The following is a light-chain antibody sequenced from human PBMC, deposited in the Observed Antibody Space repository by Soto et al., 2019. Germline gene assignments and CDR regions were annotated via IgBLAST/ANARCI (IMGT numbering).Light chain of an antibody. CDR2: DAS. CDR1: QSVTSSY. V-gene: IGKV3-20*01. Sequence: EIVLTQSPGTLSLSPGERATLSCRASQSVTSSYLAWYQQRPGQAPRLLIYDASSRVTGIPDRFSGSGYGTDFTLTISRLEPEDSAVYFCQHYGSSGTFGQGTKVDIK. J-gene: IGKJ1*01. CDR3: QHYGSSGT.